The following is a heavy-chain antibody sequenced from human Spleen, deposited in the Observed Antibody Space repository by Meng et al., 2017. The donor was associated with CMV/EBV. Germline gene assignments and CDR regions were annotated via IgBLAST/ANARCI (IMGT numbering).Heavy chain of an antibody. CDR2: IQYDGSNK. D-gene: IGHD1-14*01. CDR1: GFTFSSYG. V-gene: IGHV3-30*02. Sequence: GESLKISCAASGFTFSSYGMHWVRQAPGKGLEWVTFIQYDGSNKYYEDSVKGRFTISRDNSRNTLFLQMNSLRAEDTAIYYCAKGSGYNPFDHWGQGTLVTVSS. J-gene: IGHJ4*02. CDR3: AKGSGYNPFDH.